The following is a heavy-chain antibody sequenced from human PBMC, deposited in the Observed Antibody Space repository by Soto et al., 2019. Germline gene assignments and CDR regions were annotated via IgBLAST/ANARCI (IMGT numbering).Heavy chain of an antibody. CDR2: IFHSGST. Sequence: PSETLSLTCTVSGDSIKSGGHYWSWIRQHPGKGLEWIGHIFHSGSTSYNPSLKGRVTMSVDTSKNQFSLKLTSVTAADTAVYYCARTVGSGSPDFDYWGQGTLVTVSS. V-gene: IGHV4-31*03. J-gene: IGHJ4*02. CDR3: ARTVGSGSPDFDY. CDR1: GDSIKSGGHY. D-gene: IGHD3-10*01.